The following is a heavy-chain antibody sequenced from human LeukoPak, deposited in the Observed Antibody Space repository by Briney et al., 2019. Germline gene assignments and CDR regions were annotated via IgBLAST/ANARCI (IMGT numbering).Heavy chain of an antibody. CDR3: ARDHPVSYVVPAANTPQYYFDY. CDR1: GFTFSSYA. Sequence: PGGSLRLSCAASGFTFSSYAMHWVRQAPGKGLEWVAVISYDGSNKYYADSVKGRFTISRDNSKNTLYLQMNSLRAEDTAVYYCARDHPVSYVVPAANTPQYYFDYWGQGTLVTVSS. V-gene: IGHV3-30*04. J-gene: IGHJ4*02. D-gene: IGHD2-2*01. CDR2: ISYDGSNK.